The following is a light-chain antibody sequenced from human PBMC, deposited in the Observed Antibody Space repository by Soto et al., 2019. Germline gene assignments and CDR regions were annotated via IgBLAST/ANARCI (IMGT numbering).Light chain of an antibody. V-gene: IGKV1-39*01. CDR3: QQSFNTPRT. CDR1: QTISSF. J-gene: IGKJ2*01. Sequence: DIQMTQSPSSLSASIGDRVTITCRASQTISSFVNWYQQKLGKAPKLLIYAATTLPRRVPSRFTGSGSGTDFTLTISSLQPEDFATYYCQQSFNTPRTFGQGTKLEIK. CDR2: AAT.